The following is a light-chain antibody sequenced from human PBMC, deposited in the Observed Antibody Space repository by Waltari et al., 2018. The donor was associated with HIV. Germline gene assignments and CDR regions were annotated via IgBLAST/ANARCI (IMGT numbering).Light chain of an antibody. CDR1: RSVSSN. V-gene: IGKV3-15*01. Sequence: EIVMTQSPATLSVSTGERATLSCRASRSVSSNLAWYQQQPGQAPRLLIYGASSRATGVPARFTGSGSGIEFTLTIDSLQAEDFAVYYCQQYNNWPPITFGQGTRLEIK. CDR2: GAS. J-gene: IGKJ5*01. CDR3: QQYNNWPPIT.